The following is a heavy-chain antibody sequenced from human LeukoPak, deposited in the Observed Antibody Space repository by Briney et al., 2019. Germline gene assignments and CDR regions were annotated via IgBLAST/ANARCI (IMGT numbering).Heavy chain of an antibody. J-gene: IGHJ5*02. CDR3: AKDNSYDSSGYYFA. CDR2: ISWNSGSI. CDR1: GLTFDDYA. V-gene: IGHV3-9*03. Sequence: PGRSLRLSCAASGLTFDDYAMHWVRQAPGKGLEWVSGISWNSGSIGYADSVKGRFTISRDNAKNSLYLQMNSLRAEDMALYYCAKDNSYDSSGYYFAWGQGTLVTVSS. D-gene: IGHD3-22*01.